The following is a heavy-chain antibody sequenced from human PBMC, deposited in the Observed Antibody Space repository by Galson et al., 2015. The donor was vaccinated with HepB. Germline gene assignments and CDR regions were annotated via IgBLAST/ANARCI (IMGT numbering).Heavy chain of an antibody. CDR2: ISYDGSNK. V-gene: IGHV3-30*18. CDR3: AKVEGQYCSSTSCYDGAGSYTDY. CDR1: GFTFSSYG. Sequence: SLRLSCAASGFTFSSYGMHWVRQAPGKGLEWVAVISYDGSNKYYADSVKGRFTISRDNSKNTLYLRMNSLRAEDTAVYYCAKVEGQYCSSTSCYDGAGSYTDYWGQGTLVTVSS. D-gene: IGHD2-2*01. J-gene: IGHJ4*02.